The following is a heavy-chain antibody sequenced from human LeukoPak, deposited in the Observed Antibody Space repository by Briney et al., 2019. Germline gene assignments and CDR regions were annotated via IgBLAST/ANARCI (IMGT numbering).Heavy chain of an antibody. Sequence: PGGSLRLSCAASGFTFSSYSMNWVRQAPGKGLEWVSYISSISSSSTYYADSVKGRFTISRDNSKNTLYLQMNSLRAGDTAVYYCAKAMGATLFDYWGQGTLVTVSS. CDR1: GFTFSSYS. CDR3: AKAMGATLFDY. V-gene: IGHV3-48*01. J-gene: IGHJ4*02. CDR2: ISSISSSST. D-gene: IGHD1-26*01.